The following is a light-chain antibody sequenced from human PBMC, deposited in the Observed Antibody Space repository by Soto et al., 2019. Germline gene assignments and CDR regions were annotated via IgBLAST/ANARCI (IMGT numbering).Light chain of an antibody. CDR3: QSYDNSLSGSYV. V-gene: IGLV1-40*01. Sequence: SVLTQPPSVSGAPGQRVTISCTGSSSDIGAGYDVHWYQQLPGTAPKLLIYDNNNRPSGVPDRFSGSKSGTSASLAITGLQAEDEADYYCQSYDNSLSGSYVFGTGTKVTVL. J-gene: IGLJ1*01. CDR2: DNN. CDR1: SSDIGAGYD.